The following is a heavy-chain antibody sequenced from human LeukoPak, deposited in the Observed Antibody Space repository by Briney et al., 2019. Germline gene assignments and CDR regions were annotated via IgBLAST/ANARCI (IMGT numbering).Heavy chain of an antibody. V-gene: IGHV3-23*01. Sequence: PGGSLRLSCAASGFTFSSYAMNWVRQAPGKGLEWVSAISGSGGSTYYADSVKGRFTISRDNSKNTLYLQMNSLRAEDTAVYYCAKDRLRTVIRSIVVVPAAYYYYGMDVWGQGTTVTVSS. CDR1: GFTFSSYA. CDR2: ISGSGGST. CDR3: AKDRLRTVIRSIVVVPAAYYYYGMDV. D-gene: IGHD2-2*01. J-gene: IGHJ6*02.